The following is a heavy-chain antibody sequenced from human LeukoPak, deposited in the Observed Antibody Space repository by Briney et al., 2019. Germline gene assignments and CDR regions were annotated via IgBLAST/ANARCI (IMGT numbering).Heavy chain of an antibody. CDR3: AKVGSHFDY. J-gene: IGHJ4*02. Sequence: GVLRLSCAASGFTFSSYGMHWVRQAPGKGLEWVAVISYDGSNKYYADSVKGRFTISRDNSKNTLYLQMNSLRAEDTAVYYCAKVGSHFDYWGQGTLVTVSS. V-gene: IGHV3-30*18. CDR2: ISYDGSNK. CDR1: GFTFSSYG. D-gene: IGHD1-26*01.